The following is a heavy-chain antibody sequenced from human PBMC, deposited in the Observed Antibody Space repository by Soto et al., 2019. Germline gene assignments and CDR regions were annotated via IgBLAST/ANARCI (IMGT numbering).Heavy chain of an antibody. CDR3: PGEGYRFGFLIGIDS. J-gene: IGHJ4*02. D-gene: IGHD5-18*01. CDR1: GFTVSNNH. V-gene: IGHV3-66*01. Sequence: EVQLVESGGGLVQPGGSLRLSCAASGFTVSNNHLSWVRQAPGKGLEWVSVIFTSGTTFSAESVKGRFSISRDTSKNTVSLQMNSLRVEDTGLYYCPGEGYRFGFLIGIDSWGQGALVSVSS. CDR2: IFTSGTT.